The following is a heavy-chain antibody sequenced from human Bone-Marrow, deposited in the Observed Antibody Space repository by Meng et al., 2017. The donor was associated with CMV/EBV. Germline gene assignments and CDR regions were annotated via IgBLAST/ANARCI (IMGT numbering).Heavy chain of an antibody. CDR2: IYHSGST. CDR3: ARGYNWNYWDWFDP. D-gene: IGHD1-7*01. Sequence: VSGGSISSSNWWNWVRQPPGKGLEWIGEIYHSGSTNYNPSLKSRVTISVDTSKNQFSLKLSSVTAADTAVYYCARGYNWNYWDWFDPWGQGTLVTVSS. CDR1: GGSISSSNW. J-gene: IGHJ5*02. V-gene: IGHV4-4*02.